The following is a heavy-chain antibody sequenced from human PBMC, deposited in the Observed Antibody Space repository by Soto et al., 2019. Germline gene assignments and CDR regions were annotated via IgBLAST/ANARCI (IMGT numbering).Heavy chain of an antibody. J-gene: IGHJ4*02. Sequence: SVKVSCKASGGTFSSYAISWVRQAPGQGLEWMGGIIPIFGTANYAQKFQGRVTITADESTSTAYMELSSLRSEDTAVYYCARTDYYDSSVYYGSATSQVDSCGQGAVVTVSS. D-gene: IGHD3-22*01. CDR2: IIPIFGTA. CDR1: GGTFSSYA. V-gene: IGHV1-69*13. CDR3: ARTDYYDSSVYYGSATSQVDS.